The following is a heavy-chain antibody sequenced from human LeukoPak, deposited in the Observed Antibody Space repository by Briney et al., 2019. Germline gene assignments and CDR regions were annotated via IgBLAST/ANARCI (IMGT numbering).Heavy chain of an antibody. V-gene: IGHV3-53*01. CDR1: DFTVSSNY. CDR2: IYSGGST. J-gene: IGHJ4*02. CDR3: AKRDYSDSSGFAPLFDC. D-gene: IGHD3-22*01. Sequence: GGSLRLSCAASDFTVSSNYMSWVRQAPGKGLEWVSTIYSGGSTYYADSVKGRFTISRDNSKSTLHLQMNSLRGDDTAVYYCAKRDYSDSSGFAPLFDCWGQGTQVTVSS.